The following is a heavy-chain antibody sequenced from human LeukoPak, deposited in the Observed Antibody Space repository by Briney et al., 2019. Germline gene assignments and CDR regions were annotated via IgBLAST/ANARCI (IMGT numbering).Heavy chain of an antibody. CDR2: ISYDGSNK. CDR3: ARGAGYSSGFLYYYYYGMDV. Sequence: GGSLRLSCAASGFTFSSYAMHYAREAPGKGLEGVAVISYDGSNKYYVDSVKGRFTISRDNSKNTLYLQMNSLRAEDTAVYYCARGAGYSSGFLYYYYYGMDVWGQGTTVTVSS. CDR1: GFTFSSYA. D-gene: IGHD6-19*01. V-gene: IGHV3-30-3*01. J-gene: IGHJ6*02.